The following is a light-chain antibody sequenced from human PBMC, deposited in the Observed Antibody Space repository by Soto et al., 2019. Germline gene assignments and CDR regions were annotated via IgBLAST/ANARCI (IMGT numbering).Light chain of an antibody. J-gene: IGKJ1*01. CDR2: KTS. Sequence: IQMTQSPSPLSAPVGDQVPITCGPSESIYSWLAWFKQIPGKAHQLLIYKTSTLQGGVPSRFSGSGSGAEYTLTISSLQPDDFATYFCQEYNTNSRTFGQGTRV. V-gene: IGKV1-5*03. CDR3: QEYNTNSRT. CDR1: ESIYSW.